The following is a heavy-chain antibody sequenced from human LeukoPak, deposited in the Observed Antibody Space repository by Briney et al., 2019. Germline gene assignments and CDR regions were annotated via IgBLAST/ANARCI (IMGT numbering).Heavy chain of an antibody. CDR2: ISAYNSNT. J-gene: IGHJ4*02. V-gene: IGHV1-18*01. CDR3: ARSYSGYDSSFDY. Sequence: WASVKLSCKASGYTFTSYDINWVRQATGQGLEWMGWISAYNSNTNYAQKLQGRVTMTTATSTSTAYMEVRRVRYADTAVYYCARSYSGYDSSFDYWGEGTLVTVSS. D-gene: IGHD5-12*01. CDR1: GYTFTSYD.